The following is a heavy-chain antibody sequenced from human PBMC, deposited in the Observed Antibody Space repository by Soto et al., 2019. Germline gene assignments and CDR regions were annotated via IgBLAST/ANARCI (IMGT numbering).Heavy chain of an antibody. Sequence: QVLLVQSGAEMKKPGASVKVSCKASGYTYTGYNVHWVRQAPGQGPQWVGWINLNSGGTNYAPEFQDWVTMTRDMFISTLILELKGLRSDDTAMYNWAIGENFGDGVFDIWGQGTMVVVS. CDR2: INLNSGGT. J-gene: IGHJ3*02. D-gene: IGHD3-10*01. CDR3: AIGENFGDGVFDI. V-gene: IGHV1-2*04. CDR1: GYTYTGYN.